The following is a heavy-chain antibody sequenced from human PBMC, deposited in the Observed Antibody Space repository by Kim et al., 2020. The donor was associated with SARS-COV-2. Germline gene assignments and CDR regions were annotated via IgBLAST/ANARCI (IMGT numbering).Heavy chain of an antibody. V-gene: IGHV4-39*02. J-gene: IGHJ4*02. CDR3: ARASAVAGRIDY. Sequence: YSNPSLKSRVTISVDTSKNHFSLKLNSVTAADSAVYYCARASAVAGRIDYWGQGTLVTVSS. D-gene: IGHD6-19*01.